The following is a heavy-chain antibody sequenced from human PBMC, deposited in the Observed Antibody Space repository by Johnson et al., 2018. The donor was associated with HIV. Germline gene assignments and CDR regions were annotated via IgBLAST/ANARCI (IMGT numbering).Heavy chain of an antibody. CDR3: ARAYTYGAFDI. CDR1: GFTFSSYW. J-gene: IGHJ3*02. Sequence: VQLVESGGGVVQPGGSLRLSCAASGFTFSSYWMSWVRQAPGKGLEWVSGINWNGGSTGYADSVKGRFTISRDNSKNTLYLQMNSLRAEDTAVYYCARAYTYGAFDIWGQGTMVSVSS. D-gene: IGHD5-18*01. V-gene: IGHV3-20*04. CDR2: INWNGGST.